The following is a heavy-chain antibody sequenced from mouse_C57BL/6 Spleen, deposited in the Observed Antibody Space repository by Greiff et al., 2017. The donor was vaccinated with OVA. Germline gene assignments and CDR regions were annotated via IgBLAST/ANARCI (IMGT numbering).Heavy chain of an antibody. D-gene: IGHD1-1*01. CDR1: GFSLSTSGMG. J-gene: IGHJ2*01. Sequence: QVTLKVSGPGLLQPSQTLSLTCSFSGFSLSTSGMGVSWIRQPSGKGLEWLAHSYWDDDKRYNPSTNRRPTISKDTYNNHVFPKITRVDTADTATYNCARSAGRANYCSSYRGYYFDYWGQGTTLTVSS. V-gene: IGHV8-12*01. CDR2: SYWDDDK. CDR3: ARSAGRANYCSSYRGYYFDY.